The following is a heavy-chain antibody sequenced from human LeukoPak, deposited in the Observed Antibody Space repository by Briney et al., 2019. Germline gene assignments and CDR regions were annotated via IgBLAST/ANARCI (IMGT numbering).Heavy chain of an antibody. CDR3: AREDSGGNSFDS. Sequence: GGSLRLSCAACGFTLSDYYVSWIRQAPGKGLEWVAFISNSGFTTYYSDSVKGRFTVSRDNAKDSVSLQMNSLRAEDTARYYCAREDSGGNSFDSWGQGAQVTVS. J-gene: IGHJ4*02. CDR1: GFTLSDYY. V-gene: IGHV3-11*01. D-gene: IGHD4/OR15-4a*01. CDR2: ISNSGFTT.